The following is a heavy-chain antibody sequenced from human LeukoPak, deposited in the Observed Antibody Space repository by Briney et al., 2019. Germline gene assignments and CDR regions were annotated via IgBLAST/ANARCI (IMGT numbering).Heavy chain of an antibody. Sequence: SETLSLTCTVSGGSISSSSYYWGWVRQPPGKGLEWIGYMHYSGSTYYNPSLKSRVTISVDTSKNQFSLKLSSVTAADTAVYYCARVHYDILTGYPEAFDIWGQGTMVTVSS. J-gene: IGHJ3*02. CDR3: ARVHYDILTGYPEAFDI. CDR1: GGSISSSSYY. V-gene: IGHV4-39*01. D-gene: IGHD3-9*01. CDR2: MHYSGST.